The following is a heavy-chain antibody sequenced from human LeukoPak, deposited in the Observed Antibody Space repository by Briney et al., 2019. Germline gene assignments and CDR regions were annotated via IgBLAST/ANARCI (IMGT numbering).Heavy chain of an antibody. CDR1: GYTFTGYY. J-gene: IGHJ4*02. Sequence: ASVKVSCKASGYTFTGYYMHWVRQAPGQGLEWMGWINPNSGGTNYAQKFQGRVTMTRDTSISTAYMELSRLRSDDTAVYYCARVLSGYIGYVCDYWGKGTRDRVFS. CDR2: INPNSGGT. D-gene: IGHD5-12*01. CDR3: ARVLSGYIGYVCDY. V-gene: IGHV1-2*02.